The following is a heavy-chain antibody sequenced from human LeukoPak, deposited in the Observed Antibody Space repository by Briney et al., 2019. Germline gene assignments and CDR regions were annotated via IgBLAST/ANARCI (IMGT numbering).Heavy chain of an antibody. CDR3: AKTYYDSSGDAFDI. V-gene: IGHV3-30*02. CDR1: GFTFSSYG. CDR2: IRYDGSNK. Sequence: GGSLRLSCAASGFTFSSYGMHWVRQAPGKGLEWVAFIRYDGSNKYYADSVKGRFTISRDNSKNTLYLQMNSPRAEDTAVYYCAKTYYDSSGDAFDIWGQGTMVTVSS. D-gene: IGHD3-22*01. J-gene: IGHJ3*02.